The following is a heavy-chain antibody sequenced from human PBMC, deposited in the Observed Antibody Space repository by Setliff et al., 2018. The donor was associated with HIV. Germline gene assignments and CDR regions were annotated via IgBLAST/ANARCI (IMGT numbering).Heavy chain of an antibody. V-gene: IGHV1-69*13. CDR2: IIPLFVTS. J-gene: IGHJ4*02. CDR3: ATVCYYDSEGFFLDY. CDR1: GGTVNSYA. Sequence: ASVKVSCKAFGGTVNSYAISWVRQAPEQGLEWVGGIIPLFVTSNYALTCQGRVTITANESTNTANRELSSLRSVDTAMYYCATVCYYDSEGFFLDYWGQGKLVTVSS. D-gene: IGHD3-10*01.